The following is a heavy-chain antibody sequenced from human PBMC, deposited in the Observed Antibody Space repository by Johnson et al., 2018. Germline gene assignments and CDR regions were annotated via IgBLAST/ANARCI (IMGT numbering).Heavy chain of an antibody. V-gene: IGHV3-53*01. CDR1: GFTVSSNY. D-gene: IGHD5-18*01. Sequence: QSGGSLRLSCAASGFTVSSNYMSWVRQAPGKGLEWVSVIYSGGSTYYADSVKGRFTISRDNSKNTLYLQMNSLRAEDTAVYYCASGYSYGPDAFDIWCQGTMVTVSS. CDR2: IYSGGST. CDR3: ASGYSYGPDAFDI. J-gene: IGHJ3*02.